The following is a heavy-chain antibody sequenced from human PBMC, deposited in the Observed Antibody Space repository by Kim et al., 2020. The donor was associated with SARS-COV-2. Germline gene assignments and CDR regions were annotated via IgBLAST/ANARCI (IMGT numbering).Heavy chain of an antibody. J-gene: IGHJ6*02. Sequence: YSRGSPTYTPSLKRRVTISVATSKNQFSLKLSSVTAADTAVYYCGYGMDVWGQGTTVTVSS. CDR3: GYGMDV. V-gene: IGHV4-59*01. CDR2: YSRGSP.